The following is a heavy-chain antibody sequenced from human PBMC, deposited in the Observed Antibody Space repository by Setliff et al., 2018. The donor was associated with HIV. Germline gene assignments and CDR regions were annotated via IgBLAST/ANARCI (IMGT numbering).Heavy chain of an antibody. CDR2: INTNTGNP. CDR1: GYTFTDYA. V-gene: IGHV7-4-1*02. D-gene: IGHD3-16*01. Sequence: ASVKVSCKASGYTFTDYAMNWVRQAPGQGPEWMGWINTNTGNPTYAQGFTGRFVFSLDTSVSTTYLQISSLKAEDTAVYYCARDSPLAFDYWGQGTLVTVSS. CDR3: ARDSPLAFDY. J-gene: IGHJ4*02.